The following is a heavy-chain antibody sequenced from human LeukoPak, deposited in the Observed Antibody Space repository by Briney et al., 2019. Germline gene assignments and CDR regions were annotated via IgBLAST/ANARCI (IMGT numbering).Heavy chain of an antibody. J-gene: IGHJ4*02. D-gene: IGHD3-22*01. CDR2: INPNSGGT. CDR1: GYTFTGYY. V-gene: IGHV1-2*06. Sequence: ASVKVSCKASGYTFTGYYMHWVRQAPGQGLEWIGRINPNSGGTNYAQKFQGRVTMTRDTSISTAYMELSRLRSDDTAVYYCARGGDYYDSSGQDYWGQGTLVTVSS. CDR3: ARGGDYYDSSGQDY.